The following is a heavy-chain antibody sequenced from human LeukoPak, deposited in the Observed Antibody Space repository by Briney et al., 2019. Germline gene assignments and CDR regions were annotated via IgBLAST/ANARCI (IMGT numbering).Heavy chain of an antibody. CDR2: IYHSGST. V-gene: IGHV4-30-2*01. Sequence: SETLSLTCAVSGVSISSGGNSWSWIRQPPGKGLEWIGYIYHSGSTYYNPSLKSRVTISRDRSKNQFSLKLTSVTAADTAVYYCAIGLAGRISPFGLDVWGQGTTVTVSS. D-gene: IGHD2-21*01. CDR1: GVSISSGGNS. CDR3: AIGLAGRISPFGLDV. J-gene: IGHJ6*02.